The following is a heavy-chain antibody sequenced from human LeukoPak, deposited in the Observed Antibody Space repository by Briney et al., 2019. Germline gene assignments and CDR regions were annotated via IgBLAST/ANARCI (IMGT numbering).Heavy chain of an antibody. CDR1: GFTFSTYS. Sequence: PGGSLRLSCADSGFTFSTYSMKWVRQAPGKGGEGVSDIYSGSNKIHYADSVKGRFTLSRDNAKKSLYLQMDSLRAEDTAVYYCARRFDPWGQGTLVTVSS. J-gene: IGHJ5*02. V-gene: IGHV3-48*01. CDR2: IYSGSNKI. CDR3: ARRFDP. D-gene: IGHD3-16*01.